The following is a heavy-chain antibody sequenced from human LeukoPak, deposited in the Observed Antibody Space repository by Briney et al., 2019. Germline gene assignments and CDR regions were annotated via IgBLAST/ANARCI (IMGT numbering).Heavy chain of an antibody. D-gene: IGHD5-24*01. CDR3: TRVGYIDEGIDY. Sequence: GGSLRLSCVASGFPFSSYWMTWVRQAPGKGLEWVANTKQDGSKKSYVDSVKGRFTISRDNAKNSLYLQMNSLRAEDTAIYYCTRVGYIDEGIDYWGQGTRVTVSS. CDR2: TKQDGSKK. V-gene: IGHV3-7*04. CDR1: GFPFSSYW. J-gene: IGHJ4*02.